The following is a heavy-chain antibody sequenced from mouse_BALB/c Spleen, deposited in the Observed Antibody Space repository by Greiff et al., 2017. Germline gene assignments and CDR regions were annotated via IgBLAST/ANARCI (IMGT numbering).Heavy chain of an antibody. CDR2: ISTYYGDA. D-gene: IGHD1-1*01. V-gene: IGHV1S137*01. CDR1: GYTFTDYA. CDR3: AREGDYYGSSYAWFAY. Sequence: VQGVESGAELVRPGVSVKISCKGSGYTFTDYAMHWVKQSHAKSLEWIGVISTYYGDASYNQKFKGKATMTVDKSSSTAYMELARLTSEDSAIYYCAREGDYYGSSYAWFAYWGQGTLVTVSA. J-gene: IGHJ3*01.